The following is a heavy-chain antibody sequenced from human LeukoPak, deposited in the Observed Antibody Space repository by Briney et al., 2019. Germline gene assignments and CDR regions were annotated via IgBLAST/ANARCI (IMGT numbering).Heavy chain of an antibody. CDR2: ISSNGGST. CDR1: GFTFSSYA. CDR3: AREAWPGPYYYGMDV. J-gene: IGHJ6*02. Sequence: GGSLRLSCAASGFTFSSYAMHWVRQAPGKGLEYVSAISSNGGSTYYANSVKGRFTISRDNSKNTLYLQMGSLRAEDMAVYYCAREAWPGPYYYGMDVWGQGTTVTVSS. D-gene: IGHD3-10*01. V-gene: IGHV3-64*01.